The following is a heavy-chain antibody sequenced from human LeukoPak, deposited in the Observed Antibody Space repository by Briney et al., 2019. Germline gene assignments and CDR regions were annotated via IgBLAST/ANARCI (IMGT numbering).Heavy chain of an antibody. D-gene: IGHD5-18*01. CDR2: IYPGDSDT. Sequence: GESLKISCKGSGYSFTSYWIGWVRQMPGKGLEWMGIIYPGDSDTRYSPSFQGQVTISADKSISTAYLQWSSLKASDTAMYYCARHRYDGYSYGFAYYYYYMDVWGKGTTVTVSS. V-gene: IGHV5-51*01. CDR1: GYSFTSYW. CDR3: ARHRYDGYSYGFAYYYYYMDV. J-gene: IGHJ6*03.